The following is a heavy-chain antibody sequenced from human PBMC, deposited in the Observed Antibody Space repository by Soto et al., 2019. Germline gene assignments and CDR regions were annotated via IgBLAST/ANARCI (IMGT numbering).Heavy chain of an antibody. CDR2: INAGNGNT. Sequence: ASVKVSCKASGYTFTSYAMHWVRQAPGQRLEWMGWINAGNGNTKYSQKFQGRVTITKDTSADTAYMELSSLRSEDTAVYYCATDRGPLLLSPDDAFDIWGQGTMVTVSS. V-gene: IGHV1-3*01. CDR1: GYTFTSYA. D-gene: IGHD3-10*01. J-gene: IGHJ3*02. CDR3: ATDRGPLLLSPDDAFDI.